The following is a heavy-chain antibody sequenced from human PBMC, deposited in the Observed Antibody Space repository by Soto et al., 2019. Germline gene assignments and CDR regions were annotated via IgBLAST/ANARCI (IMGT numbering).Heavy chain of an antibody. J-gene: IGHJ6*02. V-gene: IGHV1-69*12. CDR1: GGAFSDYA. D-gene: IGHD2-15*01. CDR3: ASWLKGPDIGNYYHGMDV. CDR2: IMPIFRAP. Sequence: QVQLVQSGAEVKKPGSSVKVSCKASGGAFSDYAFSWVRQAPGQGLEWLGGIMPIFRAPDDAQKFQGRVKITADEFTRTAYMEMNSLRSEDTAVYYCASWLKGPDIGNYYHGMDVWGQGTTVTVS.